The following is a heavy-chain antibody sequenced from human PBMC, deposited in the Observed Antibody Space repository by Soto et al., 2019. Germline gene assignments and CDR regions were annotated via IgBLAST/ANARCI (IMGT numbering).Heavy chain of an antibody. V-gene: IGHV3-11*05. Sequence: QVQLVESGGGLVKPGGSLGFSCEVPGSTFSDYYMTWIRQAPGKGLEWVSYFSSSTSHTNYADSVKGRITISRDNAKNSLFLQMNSLRAEDTAVYYCARGRGAAADYFDFWGQGTLVTVSS. CDR1: GSTFSDYY. J-gene: IGHJ4*02. CDR2: FSSSTSHT. D-gene: IGHD6-13*01. CDR3: ARGRGAAADYFDF.